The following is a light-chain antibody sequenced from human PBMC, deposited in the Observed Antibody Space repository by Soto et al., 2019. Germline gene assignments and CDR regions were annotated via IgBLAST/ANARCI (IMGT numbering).Light chain of an antibody. CDR2: DAS. V-gene: IGKV1-5*01. CDR3: QQYNSYSPT. CDR1: QSISSC. Sequence: DIQMTQSPSTLSASVGVRLTITCLASQSISSCLAWYQQKPGKAPKLLIYDASSLESGVPSRFSGSGSGTEFTLTISSLQPDDFATYYCQQYNSYSPTFGQGTKVDI. J-gene: IGKJ1*01.